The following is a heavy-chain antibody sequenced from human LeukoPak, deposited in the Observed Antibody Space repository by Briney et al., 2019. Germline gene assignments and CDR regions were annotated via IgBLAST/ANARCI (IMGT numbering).Heavy chain of an antibody. V-gene: IGHV4-4*09. CDR1: GGSMSPYY. Sequence: SETLSLTCTVYGGSMSPYYWSWIRQPPGKGLEWIGYIYTSGGTNYNPSLKSRVTISVDTSKNQFSLKMTSVTAADTAVYYCARQPFTRREDHFDFWGQGTLVTVSS. CDR2: IYTSGGT. D-gene: IGHD1-26*01. CDR3: ARQPFTRREDHFDF. J-gene: IGHJ4*02.